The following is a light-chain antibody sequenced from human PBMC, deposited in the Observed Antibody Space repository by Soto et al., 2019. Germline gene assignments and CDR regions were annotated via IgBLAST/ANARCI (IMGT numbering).Light chain of an antibody. CDR3: SSYTTSYTPLYV. J-gene: IGLJ1*01. CDR2: EVT. V-gene: IGLV2-14*01. CDR1: SSDVGGYNY. Sequence: QPVLTQPASVSGSPGQSITISCTGTSSDVGGYNYVSWYQQHPGKAPKLMIYEVTNRPSGVSNRFSGSKSGNTASLTISGLQAEDESDYYCSSYTTSYTPLYVFGTGTKLTVL.